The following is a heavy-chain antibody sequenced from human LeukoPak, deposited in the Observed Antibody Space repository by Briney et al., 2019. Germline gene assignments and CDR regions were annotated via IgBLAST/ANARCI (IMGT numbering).Heavy chain of an antibody. Sequence: PGESLKISCKGSGYSFTDYWIGWVRPLSGKGLEWMGVIYPGDSDIRYSPSFRGQVTISADKSINTAYLQWSSLKASDTAMYYCARRSITASGMDVWGQGTTVTVSS. CDR2: IYPGDSDI. D-gene: IGHD1-14*01. CDR3: ARRSITASGMDV. V-gene: IGHV5-51*01. CDR1: GYSFTDYW. J-gene: IGHJ6*02.